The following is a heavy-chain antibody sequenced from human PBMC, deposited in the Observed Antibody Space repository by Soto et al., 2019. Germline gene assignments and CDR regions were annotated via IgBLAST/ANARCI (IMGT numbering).Heavy chain of an antibody. Sequence: SDTLTLTCAVFGCAISSGGYSWGWIWQPPGKVLEWIGYIYHSGSTYYNPSLKSRVTISVDRSKNQFSLKLSSVTAADTAVYYCARGGIVVVVAARDAFDIWGQGTMVT. D-gene: IGHD2-15*01. CDR1: GCAISSGGYS. CDR3: ARGGIVVVVAARDAFDI. J-gene: IGHJ3*02. CDR2: IYHSGST. V-gene: IGHV4-30-2*01.